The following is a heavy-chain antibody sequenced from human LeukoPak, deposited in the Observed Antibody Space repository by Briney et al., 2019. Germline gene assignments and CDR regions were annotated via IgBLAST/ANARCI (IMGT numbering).Heavy chain of an antibody. Sequence: PGGSLRLPCAASGFTFDDYAMHWVRQAPGKGLEWVSGISWNSGSIGYADSVKGRFTISRDNAKNSLYLQMNSLRAEDTALYYCAKDIRSVQGYYYGMDVWGQGTTVTVSS. J-gene: IGHJ6*02. CDR3: AKDIRSVQGYYYGMDV. CDR2: ISWNSGSI. V-gene: IGHV3-9*01. CDR1: GFTFDDYA. D-gene: IGHD1-26*01.